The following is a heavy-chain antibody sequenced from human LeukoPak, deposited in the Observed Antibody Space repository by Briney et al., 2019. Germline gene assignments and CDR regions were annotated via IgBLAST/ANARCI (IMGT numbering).Heavy chain of an antibody. V-gene: IGHV4-59*01. J-gene: IGHJ4*02. CDR1: GGSISNYY. Sequence: PSETLSLTCTVSGGSISNYYWSWIRQPPGKGLEWIGYIYYSGSTNYNPSLKSRVTISVDTSKNQLSLKLSSVTAADTAVYHCARKLSYCGGDCPNFDYWGQGTLVTVSS. CDR2: IYYSGST. CDR3: ARKLSYCGGDCPNFDY. D-gene: IGHD2-21*02.